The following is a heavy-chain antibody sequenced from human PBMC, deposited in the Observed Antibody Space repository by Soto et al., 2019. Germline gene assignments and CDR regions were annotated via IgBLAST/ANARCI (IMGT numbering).Heavy chain of an antibody. CDR2: ISGSGDST. CDR3: AKNRGLQYYFDY. V-gene: IGHV3-23*01. J-gene: IGHJ4*02. CDR1: GFTFDSYA. Sequence: EVQLLESGGGLVQPGGSLRLSCAASGFTFDSYAMNWVRQAPGKGLEWVSTISGSGDSTYYTDAVKGRFTISRDNSKNKMYLQMNSLRAEDTAVYYCAKNRGLQYYFDYWGQGTLVTVSS.